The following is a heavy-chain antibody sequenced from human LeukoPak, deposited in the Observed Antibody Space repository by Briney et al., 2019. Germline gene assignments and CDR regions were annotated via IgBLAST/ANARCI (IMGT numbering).Heavy chain of an antibody. CDR3: ARELFGSGSCPYY. D-gene: IGHD3-10*01. V-gene: IGHV3-33*01. J-gene: IGHJ4*02. Sequence: GGSLRLSCAAAGITFNAIHWVRQAPGKGLEWVALTWYDGRNKYYADTVQGRVTISIDNSKNMVYLHMNSLRADDTAVYYCARELFGSGSCPYYWRQGTLVTVSS. CDR2: TWYDGRNK. CDR1: GITFNA.